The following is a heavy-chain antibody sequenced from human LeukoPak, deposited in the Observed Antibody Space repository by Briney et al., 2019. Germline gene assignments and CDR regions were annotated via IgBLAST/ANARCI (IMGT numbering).Heavy chain of an antibody. Sequence: GASVKVSCKASGYTFTSYGISWVRQAPGQGLEWMGWISAYNGNTNYAQKLQGRVTMTTDTSTSTAYMELRSLRSDDTAVYYCARGYSSSWYMSPGVGYYYMDVWGKGTTVTVSS. CDR2: ISAYNGNT. D-gene: IGHD6-13*01. CDR3: ARGYSSSWYMSPGVGYYYMDV. V-gene: IGHV1-18*01. CDR1: GYTFTSYG. J-gene: IGHJ6*03.